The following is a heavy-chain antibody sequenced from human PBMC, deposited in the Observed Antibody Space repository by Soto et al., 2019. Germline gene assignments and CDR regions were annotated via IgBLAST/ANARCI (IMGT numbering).Heavy chain of an antibody. CDR3: AREVAEVLRYFDWCLNLEY. V-gene: IGHV3-21*01. CDR2: ISSSSSYI. D-gene: IGHD3-9*01. Sequence: GGTLSLSCAASGWTFSSYNWNWIRQAPXKGLEWIAAISSSSSYIYYAYSVKGRFTISRDNAKNSLYPQMKSKRDEDTDVYYCAREVAEVLRYFDWCLNLEYWGEGSLATVSS. J-gene: IGHJ4*02. CDR1: GWTFSSYN.